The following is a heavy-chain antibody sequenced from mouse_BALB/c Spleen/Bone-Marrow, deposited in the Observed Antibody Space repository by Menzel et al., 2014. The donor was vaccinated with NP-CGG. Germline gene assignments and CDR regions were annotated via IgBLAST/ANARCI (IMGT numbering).Heavy chain of an antibody. J-gene: IGHJ4*01. CDR2: INPYSDGT. V-gene: IGHV1-14*01. D-gene: IGHD2-2*01. CDR1: GYTFTGYV. Sequence: VQLQQSGPELVKPGASVKMSCKASGYTFTGYVMHWVKQKPGQGLEWIGYINPYSDGTKYNEKFKGKATLTSDKSSSTAYMELSSLTSEDPAVYYCAREGGLRRGDYYVMDYWGQGTSVTVSS. CDR3: AREGGLRRGDYYVMDY.